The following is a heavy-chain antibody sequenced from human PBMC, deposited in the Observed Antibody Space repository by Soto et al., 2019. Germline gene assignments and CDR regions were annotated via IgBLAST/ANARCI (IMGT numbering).Heavy chain of an antibody. Sequence: PSETLSLTCTVSGDSITSIYHWAWIRQPPGRGLEWVASIYHSGTTYYNPSLKSRVTISVDTSKNQFSLNLRSVTAADTAVYYCARHSRTIFGVVTNWFDPWGQGTLVTVPQ. V-gene: IGHV4-38-2*02. D-gene: IGHD3-3*01. CDR1: GDSITSIYH. CDR3: ARHSRTIFGVVTNWFDP. CDR2: IYHSGTT. J-gene: IGHJ5*02.